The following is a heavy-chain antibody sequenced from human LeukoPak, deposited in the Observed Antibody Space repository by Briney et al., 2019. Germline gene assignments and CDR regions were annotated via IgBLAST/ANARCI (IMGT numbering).Heavy chain of an antibody. CDR2: INQDVSDQ. V-gene: IGHV3-7*05. D-gene: IGHD5-24*01. CDR3: ARGAWRHFDN. J-gene: IGHJ4*02. Sequence: GSLRLSCAPAGFIFTSYLMRWVRQPRRKGLEWGATINQDVSDQYEVHSLKSRFTISRDNANNSLYLQMDILRVEETAVYDCARGAWRHFDNWGQGTLVTVSS. CDR1: GFIFTSYL.